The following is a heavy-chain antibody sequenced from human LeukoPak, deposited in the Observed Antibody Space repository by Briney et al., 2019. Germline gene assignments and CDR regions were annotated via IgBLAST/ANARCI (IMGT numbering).Heavy chain of an antibody. V-gene: IGHV3-20*04. CDR3: ARRAGAYTHPYDY. D-gene: IGHD3-16*01. J-gene: IGHJ4*02. CDR1: GFKFEDYA. CDR2: INWHGGSR. Sequence: GGSLRLSCAASGFKFEDYAMRWVRQVLGKGPEWVSGINWHGGSRGYADSVKGRFTIARDNAKKSLCLQMNSLRAEDTALYYCARRAGAYTHPYDYWGQGTLVTVS.